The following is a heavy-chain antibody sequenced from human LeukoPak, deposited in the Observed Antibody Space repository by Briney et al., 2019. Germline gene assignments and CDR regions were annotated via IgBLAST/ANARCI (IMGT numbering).Heavy chain of an antibody. J-gene: IGHJ6*02. CDR2: INAGNGDT. Sequence: ASVKVSCKASGYTFTSYAMHWVRQAPGQRLEWMGWINAGNGDTKYSQKFQGRVTITRDTSASTAYMELSSLRSEDTAVYYCARARGSSSPDPYGMDVWGQGTTVTVSS. CDR3: ARARGSSSPDPYGMDV. D-gene: IGHD6-13*01. CDR1: GYTFTSYA. V-gene: IGHV1-3*01.